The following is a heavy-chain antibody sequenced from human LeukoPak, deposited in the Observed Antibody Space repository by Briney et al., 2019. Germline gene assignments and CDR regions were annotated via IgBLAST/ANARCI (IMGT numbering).Heavy chain of an antibody. CDR1: GFTFSDHY. Sequence: GGSLRLSCAASGFTFSDHYIDWVRQAPGKGLVWVANVKQDGSERYYVGSVRGRFTISRDNAKNSLYLQMNSLRAEDTAVYYCAREGAYYLDSWGQGTLVAVSS. D-gene: IGHD4/OR15-4a*01. CDR2: VKQDGSER. V-gene: IGHV3-7*01. J-gene: IGHJ4*02. CDR3: AREGAYYLDS.